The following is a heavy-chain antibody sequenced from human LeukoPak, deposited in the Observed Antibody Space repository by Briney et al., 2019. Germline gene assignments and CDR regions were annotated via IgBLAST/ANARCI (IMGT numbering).Heavy chain of an antibody. Sequence: HGESLQISSKGSGYGFISNWIGRWGQMPGKGLEWMGIIYPGDSDTRYSPSFQGQVTISADKSISTAYLQWSSLKASDTVMYYCASGGPGVCATPFGPWGQGTLVTVSS. CDR1: GYGFISNW. CDR3: ASGGPGVCATPFGP. D-gene: IGHD2-8*01. CDR2: IYPGDSDT. J-gene: IGHJ5*02. V-gene: IGHV5-51*01.